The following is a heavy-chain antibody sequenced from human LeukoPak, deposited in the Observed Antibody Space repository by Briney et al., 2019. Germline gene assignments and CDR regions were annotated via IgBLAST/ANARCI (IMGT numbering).Heavy chain of an antibody. CDR3: ARDSNSGDSSGYYNFDY. CDR2: IYTSGST. Sequence: SETLSLTCTVSGGSISSYYWSWIRQPAGKGLEWIGRIYTSGSTNYNPSLKSRVTMSVDTSKNQFSLKLSSVTAADTAVYYCARDSNSGDSSGYYNFDYWGQGTLVTVSS. D-gene: IGHD3-22*01. CDR1: GGSISSYY. V-gene: IGHV4-4*07. J-gene: IGHJ4*02.